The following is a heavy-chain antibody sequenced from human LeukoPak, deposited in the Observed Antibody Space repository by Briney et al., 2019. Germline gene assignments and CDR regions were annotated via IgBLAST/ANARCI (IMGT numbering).Heavy chain of an antibody. J-gene: IGHJ4*02. CDR2: ISSGSSYI. D-gene: IGHD2-15*01. Sequence: GGSLRLSCAASGFTFSSDSMNWVRQAPGKGLEWVSYISSGSSYIHYAASVKGQFHISRENAKHSLYLQMHSLRADDTAVYYCVTPGWEVLWTDGYWGQGTLVTVSS. V-gene: IGHV3-21*01. CDR1: GFTFSSDS. CDR3: VTPGWEVLWTDGY.